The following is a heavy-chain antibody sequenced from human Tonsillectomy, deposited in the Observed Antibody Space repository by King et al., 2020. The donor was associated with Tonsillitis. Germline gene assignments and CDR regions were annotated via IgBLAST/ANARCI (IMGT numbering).Heavy chain of an antibody. CDR3: ARDRDLDGYGYYVGGAGAFYI. CDR1: GGSISSSNW. V-gene: IGHV4-4*02. Sequence: QLQESGPGLVKPSGTLSLTCAVSGGSISSSNWWSWVRQPPGKGLEWIGEIYHSGSTNYNPSLKSRVTISVDKSKNQFSLKLSSVTAADTAIYYCARDRDLDGYGYYVGGAGAFYIWGQGTMVPVSS. CDR2: IYHSGST. D-gene: IGHD5-24*01. J-gene: IGHJ3*02.